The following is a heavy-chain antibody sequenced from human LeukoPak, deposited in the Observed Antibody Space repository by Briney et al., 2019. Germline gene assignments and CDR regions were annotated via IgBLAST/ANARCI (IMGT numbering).Heavy chain of an antibody. D-gene: IGHD5-12*01. Sequence: PGGSLRLSCAASGFTFSSYVMHWVRQAPGKGLEWVAVISYDGSSKYYADSVKGRFTISRDNPKNTLYLQMDSPRAEDTAVYYCARDRGLKAFDYWGQGTLVTVSS. CDR3: ARDRGLKAFDY. V-gene: IGHV3-30-3*01. CDR1: GFTFSSYV. J-gene: IGHJ4*02. CDR2: ISYDGSSK.